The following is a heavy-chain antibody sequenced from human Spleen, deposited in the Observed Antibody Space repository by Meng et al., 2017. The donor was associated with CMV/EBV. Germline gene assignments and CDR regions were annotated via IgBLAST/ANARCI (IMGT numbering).Heavy chain of an antibody. CDR2: INPNSGGT. CDR3: ATVRLWFGSTSRDYFDY. V-gene: IGHV1-2*02. D-gene: IGHD2-2*01. J-gene: IGHJ4*02. Sequence: ASVKVSCKASGYTFTGYYMHWVRQAPGQGLEWMGWINPNSGGTNYAQKFQGRVTMTRDTSISTAYMELSSLRSEDTAVYYCATVRLWFGSTSRDYFDYWGQGTLVTVSS. CDR1: GYTFTGYY.